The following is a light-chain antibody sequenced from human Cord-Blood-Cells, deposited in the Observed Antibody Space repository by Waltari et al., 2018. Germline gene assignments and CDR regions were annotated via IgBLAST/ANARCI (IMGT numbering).Light chain of an antibody. CDR1: QSISSW. Sequence: DIQMTQSPYTLSASVGDRVTITCRASQSISSWVAWYQQKPGKAPKLLIYKESSLESGVPSRFSGSGSGTECTLTISSLQPDDFATYYCQQYNSYSGTFGQGTKVEIK. CDR2: KES. J-gene: IGKJ1*01. CDR3: QQYNSYSGT. V-gene: IGKV1-5*03.